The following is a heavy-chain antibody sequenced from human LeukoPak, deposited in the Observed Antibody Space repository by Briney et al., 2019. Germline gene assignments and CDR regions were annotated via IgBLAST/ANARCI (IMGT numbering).Heavy chain of an antibody. CDR2: ISSSGGSA. V-gene: IGHV3-23*01. Sequence: GGSLRFSCATSGFTFNNHAMSWLRQAPGMGLEWVPAISSSGGSAYYADSVKGRFTISRDNSKNTLFLQMTRLRAEATAVYYCARGGGWSAIDYWGQGTLVTVSS. J-gene: IGHJ4*02. CDR3: ARGGGWSAIDY. CDR1: GFTFNNHA. D-gene: IGHD2-15*01.